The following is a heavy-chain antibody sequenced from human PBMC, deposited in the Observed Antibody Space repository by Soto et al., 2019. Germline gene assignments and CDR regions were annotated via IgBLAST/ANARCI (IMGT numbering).Heavy chain of an antibody. J-gene: IGHJ4*02. Sequence: PGESLKISCKGSGYRFTSYWIAWVRQMPGKGLEWMGIIYAGDSDTRYGPSFQGQVAISADKSISTAYLQWSSLKASDTAMYYCARRTDGTGAYIDFWGQGTLVTVYS. CDR3: ARRTDGTGAYIDF. CDR1: GYRFTSYW. V-gene: IGHV5-51*01. CDR2: IYAGDSDT.